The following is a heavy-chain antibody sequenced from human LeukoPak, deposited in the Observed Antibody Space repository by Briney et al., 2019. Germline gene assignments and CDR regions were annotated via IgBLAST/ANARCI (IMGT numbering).Heavy chain of an antibody. D-gene: IGHD6-19*01. Sequence: AGGSLRLSRAASGLTFTNYGMTWVRQAPGKGLEWVSSISGSGSDTYYADSVKGRFTISRDNSKNTLYVQMVSLRAEDTAIYYCAGSSGWWAHDYWGQGTLVTVSS. CDR1: GLTFTNYG. CDR3: AGSSGWWAHDY. V-gene: IGHV3-23*01. J-gene: IGHJ4*02. CDR2: ISGSGSDT.